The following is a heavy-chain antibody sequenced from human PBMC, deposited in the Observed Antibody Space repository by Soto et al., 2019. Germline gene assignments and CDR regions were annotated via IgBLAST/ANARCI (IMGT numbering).Heavy chain of an antibody. V-gene: IGHV1-3*01. CDR2: INAANGYT. D-gene: IGHD3-10*01. CDR1: GYSFTSFP. Sequence: GASVKVSCKASGYSFTSFPIHWVRQAPGQGLECMGWINAANGYTRYSQKFQGRVTITRDTSATTAYMDLSSLTSEDTAVYYCARGGGLDDWGQGTLVTVSS. CDR3: ARGGGLDD. J-gene: IGHJ4*02.